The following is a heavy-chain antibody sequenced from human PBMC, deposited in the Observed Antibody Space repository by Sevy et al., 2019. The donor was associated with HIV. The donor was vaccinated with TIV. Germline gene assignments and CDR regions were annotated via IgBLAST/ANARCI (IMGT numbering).Heavy chain of an antibody. CDR1: GFTFEDYA. Sequence: GGSLRLSCTTSGFTFEDYALSWFRQAPGKGLEWVAFITRNSYEAYGGTTDYAASVKGRFIISRDDSKSTAYLQMNSLKTEDTAVYYCTRGLATADTPEYYFDYWGQGTLVTVSS. J-gene: IGHJ4*02. V-gene: IGHV3-49*03. CDR3: TRGLATADTPEYYFDY. CDR2: ITRNSYEAYGGTT. D-gene: IGHD5-12*01.